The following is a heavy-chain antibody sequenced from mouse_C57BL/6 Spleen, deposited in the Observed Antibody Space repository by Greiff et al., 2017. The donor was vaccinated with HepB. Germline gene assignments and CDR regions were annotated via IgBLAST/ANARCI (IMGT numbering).Heavy chain of an antibody. CDR1: GYTFTSYW. CDR2: IDPSDSYT. Sequence: QVQLQQPGAELVMPGASVKLSCKASGYTFTSYWMHWVKQRPGQGLEWIGEIDPSDSYTNYNQKFKGKSTLTVDKSSSTAYMQLSSLTSEDSAVYYCARSDWGSNYPFDYWGQGTTLTVSS. CDR3: ARSDWGSNYPFDY. J-gene: IGHJ2*01. V-gene: IGHV1-69*01. D-gene: IGHD2-5*01.